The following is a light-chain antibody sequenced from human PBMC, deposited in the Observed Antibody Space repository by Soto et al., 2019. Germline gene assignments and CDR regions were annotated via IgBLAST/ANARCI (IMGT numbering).Light chain of an antibody. CDR1: RSNIGAGYD. V-gene: IGLV1-40*01. CDR3: QSYDSSLSGSYV. Sequence: QSVLTQPPSVSGAPGQRVTISCTGSRSNIGAGYDVHWYQRLPGTAPKVLIYNNNNRPSGVPDRCSGSKSGTSASLAITGLQAEDEADYYCQSYDSSLSGSYVFGTGTKVTVL. CDR2: NNN. J-gene: IGLJ1*01.